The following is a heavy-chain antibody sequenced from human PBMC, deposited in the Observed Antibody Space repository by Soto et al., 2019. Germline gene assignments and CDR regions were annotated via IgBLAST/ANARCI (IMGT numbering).Heavy chain of an antibody. CDR3: ARPPGYISDWYYFDL. D-gene: IGHD3-9*01. Sequence: PGASVKVSCKASGGTFSSYAISWVRQAPGQGFEWMGRISPKSGGTNYAQKFQGRVSMTWDTSLKTAYMELSSLMSEDTAVYYCARPPGYISDWYYFDLWGQGTQVTVSS. J-gene: IGHJ4*02. CDR2: ISPKSGGT. CDR1: GGTFSSYA. V-gene: IGHV1-2*02.